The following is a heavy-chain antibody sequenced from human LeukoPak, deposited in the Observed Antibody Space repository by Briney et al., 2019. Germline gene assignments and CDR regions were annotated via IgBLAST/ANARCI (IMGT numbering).Heavy chain of an antibody. CDR1: GYSFTSYW. V-gene: IGHV5-51*01. CDR2: IYPGDSDT. D-gene: IGHD6-6*01. J-gene: IGHJ4*02. Sequence: GESLQISCQGSGYSFTSYWIGWVRQMPGKGLEWMGVIYPGDSDTRYSPSFQGQVTISADKSISTAYLQWSSLKASDTAMYYCARASIAARPGDYWGQGTLVTVSS. CDR3: ARASIAARPGDY.